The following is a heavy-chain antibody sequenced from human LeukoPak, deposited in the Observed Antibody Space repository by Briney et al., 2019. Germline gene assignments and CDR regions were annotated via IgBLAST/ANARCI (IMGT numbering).Heavy chain of an antibody. V-gene: IGHV3-30*03. CDR2: ISYDGSDK. J-gene: IGHJ3*01. Sequence: PGGSLRLSCAPSGFTFSNYVMHWVRQAPGKGLEWVAVISYDGSDKYYAASVRGRFIISRDNTKNTLYLQMNSLKTEDTAMYYCATGVLSNDAFDVWGQGTMVTVSS. CDR1: GFTFSNYV. D-gene: IGHD3-16*02. CDR3: ATGVLSNDAFDV.